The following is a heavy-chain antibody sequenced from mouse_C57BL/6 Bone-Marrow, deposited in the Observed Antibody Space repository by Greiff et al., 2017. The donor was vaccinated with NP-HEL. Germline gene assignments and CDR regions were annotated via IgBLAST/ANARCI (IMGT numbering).Heavy chain of an antibody. CDR2: ISGGGGNT. D-gene: IGHD1-1*01. Sequence: EVQGVESGGGLVKPGGSLKLSCAASGFTFSSYTMSWVRQTPEKRLEWVATISGGGGNTYYPDSVKGRFTISRDNAKNTLYLQMSSLRSEDTALYSCSRPHYYGSNSWFAYWGQGTLVTVSA. CDR1: GFTFSSYT. J-gene: IGHJ3*01. CDR3: SRPHYYGSNSWFAY. V-gene: IGHV5-9*01.